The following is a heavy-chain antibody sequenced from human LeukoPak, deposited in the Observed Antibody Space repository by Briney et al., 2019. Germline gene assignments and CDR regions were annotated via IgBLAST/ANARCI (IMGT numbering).Heavy chain of an antibody. CDR2: INHSGST. J-gene: IGHJ6*02. D-gene: IGHD3-10*01. CDR3: ATTQPLDYYGSGSSYYYYGMDV. V-gene: IGHV4-34*01. Sequence: SETLSLTCAVYGGSFSGYYWSWIRQPPGKGLEWIGEINHSGSTNYNPSLKSRVTISVDTSKNQFSLKLSSVTAADTAVYYCATTQPLDYYGSGSSYYYYGMDVWGQGTTVTVSS. CDR1: GGSFSGYY.